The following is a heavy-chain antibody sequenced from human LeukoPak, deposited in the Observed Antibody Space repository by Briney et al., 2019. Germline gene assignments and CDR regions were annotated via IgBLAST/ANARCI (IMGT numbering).Heavy chain of an antibody. J-gene: IGHJ4*02. CDR2: ISGSGGST. V-gene: IGHV3-23*01. Sequence: PGGSLRLSCAASGFTFSSYAMSWVRQAPGKGLEWVSAISGSGGSTYYADSVKGRFTISRDNSKNTLYLQMNSLRAEDTAVYYRARKVWQLAIPFDYWGQGTLVTVSS. D-gene: IGHD6-13*01. CDR3: ARKVWQLAIPFDY. CDR1: GFTFSSYA.